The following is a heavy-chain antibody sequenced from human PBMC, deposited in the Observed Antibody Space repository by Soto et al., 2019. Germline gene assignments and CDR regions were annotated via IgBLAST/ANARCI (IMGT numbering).Heavy chain of an antibody. CDR2: LSGSGATT. D-gene: IGHD1-26*01. CDR1: GFTFTSAA. V-gene: IGHV3-23*01. CDR3: AKTRESGIYFYFDS. Sequence: GGSLRLSCAASGFTFTSAAVSWLRQAPGKGLEWVSTLSGSGATTYYADSVKGRFTISRDNSKNTLYLQMNSLRAEDTALYYCAKTRESGIYFYFDSWGQGALVTVSS. J-gene: IGHJ4*02.